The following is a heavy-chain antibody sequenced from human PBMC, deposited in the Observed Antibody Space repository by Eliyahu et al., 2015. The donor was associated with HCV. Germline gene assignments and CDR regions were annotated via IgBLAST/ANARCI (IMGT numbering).Heavy chain of an antibody. D-gene: IGHD6-19*01. V-gene: IGHV3-23*01. CDR3: AKDDWPPPQWLVSYYYYYGMDV. CDR2: ISGSGGST. Sequence: EVQLLESGGGLVQPGGSLRLSCAASGFTFSSYAMSWVRQAPGKGLXWVSAISGSGGSTYYADSVKGRFTISRDNSKNTLYLQMNSLRAEDTAVYYCAKDDWPPPQWLVSYYYYYGMDVWGQGTTVTVSS. CDR1: GFTFSSYA. J-gene: IGHJ6*02.